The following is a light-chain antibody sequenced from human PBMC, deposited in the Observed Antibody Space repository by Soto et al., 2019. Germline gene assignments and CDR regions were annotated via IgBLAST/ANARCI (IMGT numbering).Light chain of an antibody. Sequence: DILLTQSPDSLAVSLGERATINCKSSQSVLYSSNNKNYLAWYQQKPGQPPKLLIYWASTRESGVPDRFSGSGSGTDFTLTISSLEPEDSAAYYCQQRNIWPQVTFGQGTRLEIK. V-gene: IGKV4-1*01. CDR1: QSVLYSSNNKNY. J-gene: IGKJ5*01. CDR2: WAS. CDR3: QQRNIWPQVT.